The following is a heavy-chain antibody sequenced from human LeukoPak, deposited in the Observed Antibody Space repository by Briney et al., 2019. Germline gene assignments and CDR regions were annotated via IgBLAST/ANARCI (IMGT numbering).Heavy chain of an antibody. CDR2: IYTSGST. V-gene: IGHV4-4*07. D-gene: IGHD6-19*01. J-gene: IGHJ4*02. Sequence: SETQSLTCTVSGGFISSYYWSWIRQPAGKGLEWIGRIYTSGSTNYNPSLKSRVTMSVDTSKNQFSLKLSSVTAADTAVYYCARSRYSSGWYDFDYWGQGTLVTVSS. CDR3: ARSRYSSGWYDFDY. CDR1: GGFISSYY.